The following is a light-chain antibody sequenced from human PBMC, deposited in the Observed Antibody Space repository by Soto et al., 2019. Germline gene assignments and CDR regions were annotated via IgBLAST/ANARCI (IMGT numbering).Light chain of an antibody. Sequence: QSVLTQPPSASGTPGQGVTISCSGSTSNIGSNYVYWYQQLPGTAPKLLIYRNNQRPSGAPDRFSGSKSGTSASLAISGLRSDDEADYFCATWDDSLNGFYVFGTGNKLTVL. V-gene: IGLV1-47*01. CDR3: ATWDDSLNGFYV. CDR2: RNN. CDR1: TSNIGSNY. J-gene: IGLJ1*01.